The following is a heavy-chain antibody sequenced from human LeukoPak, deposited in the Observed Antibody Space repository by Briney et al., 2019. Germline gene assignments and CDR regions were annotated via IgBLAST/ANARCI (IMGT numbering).Heavy chain of an antibody. CDR1: GDSISNYY. D-gene: IGHD3-10*01. Sequence: PSETLSLTCTVSGDSISNYYWSWIRQPPGKGLEWVGYISFRGYSNYNPSLKSRVTMSVDTSKNQFSLKLSSVTAADTAIYYCARGERSGSGSLDYWGQGTLVTVSS. CDR2: ISFRGYS. J-gene: IGHJ4*02. V-gene: IGHV4-59*01. CDR3: ARGERSGSGSLDY.